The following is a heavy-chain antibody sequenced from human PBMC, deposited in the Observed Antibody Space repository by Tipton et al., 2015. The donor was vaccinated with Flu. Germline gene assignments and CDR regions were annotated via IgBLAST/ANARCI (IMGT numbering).Heavy chain of an antibody. V-gene: IGHV4-4*07. Sequence: TLSLTCTVSGGSISRSYWNWIRQPAGKGLEWIGRIYTSGTTNYSPSLRSRVTMSVDTSKNQFTLRLSSVTAADTAVYYCASDSVGDYDSSGYYDNWGQGTRVTVSS. CDR3: ASDSVGDYDSSGYYDN. CDR2: IYTSGTT. CDR1: GGSISRSY. J-gene: IGHJ4*02. D-gene: IGHD3-22*01.